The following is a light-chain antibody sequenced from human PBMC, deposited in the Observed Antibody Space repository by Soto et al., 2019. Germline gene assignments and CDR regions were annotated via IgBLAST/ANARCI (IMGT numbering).Light chain of an antibody. CDR2: NDS. CDR3: QVWDNNSDHFV. CDR1: NIGSKN. V-gene: IGLV3-21*02. J-gene: IGLJ1*01. Sequence: SYELTQPPSVSVAPGQTARITCGGNNIGSKNVHWYQQEPGQAPVLVVSNDSDRPSGIPERFSGSNSGSTATLTISRVEAGDEADYYCQVWDNNSDHFVFGTGTKATVL.